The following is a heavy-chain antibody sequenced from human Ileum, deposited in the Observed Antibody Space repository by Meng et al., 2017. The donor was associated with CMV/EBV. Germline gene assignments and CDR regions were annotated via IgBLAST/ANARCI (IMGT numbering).Heavy chain of an antibody. CDR3: KPSGGD. V-gene: IGHV3-30*02. CDR1: GFTFSSYG. CDR2: IRYDGSNK. Sequence: GESLKISCAASGFTFSSYGMHWVRQAPGKGLEWVAFIRYDGSNKYYADSVKGRFTISRDDAKNSLFLHMNNLRVDDTAVYYCKPSGGDWGQGTQVTVSS. D-gene: IGHD3-3*01. J-gene: IGHJ4*02.